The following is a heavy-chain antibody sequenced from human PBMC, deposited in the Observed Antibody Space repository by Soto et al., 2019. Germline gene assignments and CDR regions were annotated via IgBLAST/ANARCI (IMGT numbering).Heavy chain of an antibody. V-gene: IGHV3-23*01. Sequence: ESGGGLVQPGGSLRLSCAASGFTFSTYGMSWVRQTPGKGLEWVSGISAGGGDKYYTTSVKGRFTISRDSSKNTLYLQMSSLRAEDTAVYYCAKVLWYSSTYFYFDYWGQGALVTVSS. J-gene: IGHJ4*02. CDR1: GFTFSTYG. CDR2: ISAGGGDK. CDR3: AKVLWYSSTYFYFDY. D-gene: IGHD6-13*01.